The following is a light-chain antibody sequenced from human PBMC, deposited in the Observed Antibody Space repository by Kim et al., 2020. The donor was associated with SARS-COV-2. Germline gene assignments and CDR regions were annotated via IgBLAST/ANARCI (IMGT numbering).Light chain of an antibody. Sequence: PSTLSASVGDRVTITCRASQSISSWLAWYQQKPGKAPKLLIYDASSLESGVPSRFSGSGSGTEFTLTISSLQPDDFATYYCQHTRAFGQGTKLEI. CDR1: QSISSW. CDR3: QHTRA. V-gene: IGKV1-5*01. CDR2: DAS. J-gene: IGKJ2*01.